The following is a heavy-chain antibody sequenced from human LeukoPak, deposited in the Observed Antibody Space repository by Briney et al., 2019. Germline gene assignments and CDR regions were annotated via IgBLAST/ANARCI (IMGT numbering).Heavy chain of an antibody. J-gene: IGHJ6*02. V-gene: IGHV1-18*01. CDR3: ARDLLGYCSGGSCPKMDV. Sequence: GASVKVSCKASGYTFTSYGISWVRQAPGQGLEWMGRISAYNGNTNYAQKLQGRVTMTTDTSTSTAYMELRSLRSDDTAVYYCARDLLGYCSGGSCPKMDVWGQGTTVTVSS. D-gene: IGHD2-15*01. CDR1: GYTFTSYG. CDR2: ISAYNGNT.